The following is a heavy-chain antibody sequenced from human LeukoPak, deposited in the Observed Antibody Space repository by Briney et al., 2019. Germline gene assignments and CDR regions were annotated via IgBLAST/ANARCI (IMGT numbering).Heavy chain of an antibody. V-gene: IGHV3-23*01. J-gene: IGHJ6*04. CDR2: ISGSGGST. Sequence: RQAPGXXXXXVSAISGSGGSTYYAXXVKXRFTISRDNSQXXVSLQLNNLRIEDTAVYYCXXXXXXXXXXXXXYXXVWXXGXXVXVSS. CDR3: XXXXXXXXXXXXXYXXV.